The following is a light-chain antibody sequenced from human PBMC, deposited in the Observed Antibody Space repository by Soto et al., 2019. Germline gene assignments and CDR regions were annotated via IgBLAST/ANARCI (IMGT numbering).Light chain of an antibody. J-gene: IGKJ5*01. V-gene: IGKV1-5*03. CDR2: RAT. Sequence: IVLTQSPSTLSASVGDRVTITCRASQSVRTWLAWFQQKPGKAPRLLIYRATTLDSGVPSRFSGSGSGTEFTLTISSLQPDDFATYYCQQYNSYPITFGQGTRLEI. CDR1: QSVRTW. CDR3: QQYNSYPIT.